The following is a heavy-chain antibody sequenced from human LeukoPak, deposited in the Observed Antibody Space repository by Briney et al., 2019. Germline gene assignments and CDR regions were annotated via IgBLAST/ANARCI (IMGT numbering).Heavy chain of an antibody. CDR3: ARDAQISWVQLWLYGMDV. CDR1: GFTFSGHT. D-gene: IGHD5-18*01. Sequence: GWALTLSCPPSGFTFSGHTMQWVRQPPGKGLVWVSRINSDGSSTSYADSVKGRFTISRDNAQNTLYLQMNSLRAEDTAVYYCARDAQISWVQLWLYGMDVWGQGTTVTVSS. V-gene: IGHV3-74*01. CDR2: INSDGSST. J-gene: IGHJ6*02.